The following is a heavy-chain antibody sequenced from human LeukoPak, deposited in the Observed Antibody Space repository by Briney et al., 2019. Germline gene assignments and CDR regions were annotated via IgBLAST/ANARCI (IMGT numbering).Heavy chain of an antibody. J-gene: IGHJ4*02. CDR3: ARQGCTTTSCHTIDY. Sequence: GESLKISCKGSGYTYTKSWIAWVRQMPGKGLELMGIIYPVDSETRYRPSFQGQVTISVDKSISTAYLQWSSLKASDTAMYCARQGCTTTSCHTIDYWGQGTLVTVSS. D-gene: IGHD2-2*02. V-gene: IGHV5-51*01. CDR1: GYTYTKSW. CDR2: IYPVDSET.